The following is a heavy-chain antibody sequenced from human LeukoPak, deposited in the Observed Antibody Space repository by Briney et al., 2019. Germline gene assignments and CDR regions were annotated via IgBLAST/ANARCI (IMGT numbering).Heavy chain of an antibody. CDR2: INHSGST. CDR3: ARGPLPDY. Sequence: SETLSLTCAVYGGSFSGYYWSWIRQPPGKGLEWIGEINHSGSTNYNPSLKSRVTISVDTSKNQFSLKLSSVTAADTAVYYCARGPLPDYWGQGALVTVSS. J-gene: IGHJ4*02. CDR1: GGSFSGYY. V-gene: IGHV4-34*01.